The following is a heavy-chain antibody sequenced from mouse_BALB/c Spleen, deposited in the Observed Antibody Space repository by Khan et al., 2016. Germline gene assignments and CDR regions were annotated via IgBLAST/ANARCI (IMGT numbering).Heavy chain of an antibody. J-gene: IGHJ2*01. CDR2: ISSGGNT. Sequence: EVELVESGGGLVKPGGSLKLSCAASGFTFSSYAMSWVRQTPEKRLEWVASISSGGNTFYPDSLKGRLTISRDNARNILYLQMSSLRAEDTAMYYCTRCVTTVVDYFDYWGQGTTLTVSS. CDR1: GFTFSSYA. V-gene: IGHV5-6-5*01. CDR3: TRCVTTVVDYFDY. D-gene: IGHD1-1*01.